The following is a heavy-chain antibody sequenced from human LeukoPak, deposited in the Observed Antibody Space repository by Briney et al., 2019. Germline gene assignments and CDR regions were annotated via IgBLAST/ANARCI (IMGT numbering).Heavy chain of an antibody. CDR1: GFTFGDYA. CDR3: TRPFSGIAVAGTGFDY. V-gene: IGHV3-49*03. J-gene: IGHJ4*02. D-gene: IGHD6-19*01. CDR2: IRSKAYGGTT. Sequence: PGGSLRLSCTASGFTFGDYAMSWFRQAPGKGLEWVGFIRSKAYGGTTEYAASVKGRFTISRDDSKSIAYLQMNSLKTEDTAVYYCTRPFSGIAVAGTGFDYWGRGTLVTVSS.